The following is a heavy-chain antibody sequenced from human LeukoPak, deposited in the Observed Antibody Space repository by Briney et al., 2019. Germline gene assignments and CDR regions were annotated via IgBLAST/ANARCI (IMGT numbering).Heavy chain of an antibody. CDR2: ISGDGGDT. Sequence: GGSLRLSCAASGFTFDDYAMHWVRQTPGKGLEWVSLISGDGGDTYYADSVKGGCTISRHYSKNTLYLQMNSLRVEDTAVYYCARSTRALVPAADDAFDIWGQGTMVTVSS. CDR1: GFTFDDYA. J-gene: IGHJ3*02. CDR3: ARSTRALVPAADDAFDI. V-gene: IGHV3-43*02. D-gene: IGHD2-2*01.